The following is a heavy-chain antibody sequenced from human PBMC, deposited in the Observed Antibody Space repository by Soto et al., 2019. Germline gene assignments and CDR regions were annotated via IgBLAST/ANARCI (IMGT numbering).Heavy chain of an antibody. CDR3: ARESEDLTSNFDY. J-gene: IGHJ4*02. CDR2: ISSTTNYI. V-gene: IGHV3-21*06. Sequence: GGSLRLSCTASGFTFTRYGMNWGRQAPGKGLEWVSSISSTTNYIYYGDSMKGRFTISRDNAKNSLYLEMNSLRAEDTAVYYCARESEDLTSNFDYWGQGTLVTVSS. CDR1: GFTFTRYG.